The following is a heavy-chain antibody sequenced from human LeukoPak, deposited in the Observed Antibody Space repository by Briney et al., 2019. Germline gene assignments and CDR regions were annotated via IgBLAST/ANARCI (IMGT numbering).Heavy chain of an antibody. CDR1: GFTFDDYG. J-gene: IGHJ4*02. CDR3: ARDWDYYGSGSYYTGFDY. CDR2: INWNGGST. Sequence: GGSLRLSCAASGFTFDDYGMSWVRQAPGKGLEWVSGINWNGGSTGYADSVKGRFTISRDNAKNSMYLQMNSLRAEDTALYYCARDWDYYGSGSYYTGFDYWGQGTLVTVSS. D-gene: IGHD3-10*01. V-gene: IGHV3-20*04.